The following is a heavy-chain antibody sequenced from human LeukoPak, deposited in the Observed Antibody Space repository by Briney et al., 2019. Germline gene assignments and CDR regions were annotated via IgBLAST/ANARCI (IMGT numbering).Heavy chain of an antibody. V-gene: IGHV3-33*01. J-gene: IGHJ4*02. CDR2: IWYDGSNK. Sequence: GGSLRLFCAASGFTCRSYGMHWVRQAPGKGLEWVAVIWYDGSNKYYADSVKGRFTISRDNSKNTLYLQMNSLRAEGTAVYYCARVLDGYTDYWGQGTLVTVSS. CDR1: GFTCRSYG. CDR3: ARVLDGYTDY. D-gene: IGHD5-24*01.